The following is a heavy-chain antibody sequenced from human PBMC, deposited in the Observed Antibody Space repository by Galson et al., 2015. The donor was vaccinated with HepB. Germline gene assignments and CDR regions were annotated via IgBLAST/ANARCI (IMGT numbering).Heavy chain of an antibody. D-gene: IGHD1-1*01. V-gene: IGHV3-66*01. CDR2: IHNTGNT. Sequence: SLRLSCAASGFTFSSYSMNWVRQAPGKGLEWVSVIHNTGNTYYADSVKGRFTISRDNSKNTLYLQMNSLRDEDTAVYYCARGPLTGTTDYWGQGTLVTVSS. J-gene: IGHJ4*02. CDR3: ARGPLTGTTDY. CDR1: GFTFSSYS.